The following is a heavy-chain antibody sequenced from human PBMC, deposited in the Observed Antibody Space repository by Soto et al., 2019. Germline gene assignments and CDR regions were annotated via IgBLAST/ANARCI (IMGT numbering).Heavy chain of an antibody. Sequence: QVQLQESGPGLVKPSETLSLTCTVSGGSISSYYWSWIRQPAGKGLEWIGRIYTSGSTNYNPSLRSRVTMSVDTSKNQFSVKLSAVTAADTAVYYCAREGKESGYSYGYGYWGQGTLVTVSS. D-gene: IGHD5-18*01. CDR3: AREGKESGYSYGYGY. V-gene: IGHV4-4*07. CDR1: GGSISSYY. CDR2: IYTSGST. J-gene: IGHJ4*02.